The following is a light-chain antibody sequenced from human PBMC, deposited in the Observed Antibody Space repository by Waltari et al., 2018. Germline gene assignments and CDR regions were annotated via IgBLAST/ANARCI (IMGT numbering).Light chain of an antibody. CDR1: QSVFYSARNKNY. V-gene: IGKV4-1*01. CDR2: ATS. Sequence: DIVMTQSPDSLAVSLVERATINCKSSQSVFYSARNKNYLSWYQQKPGQPPKLLIYATSTRESGVPDRFSGSGSGTDFTLTISSLQAEDVAVYFCHQYYTYPLTFGGGTKVEIK. J-gene: IGKJ4*01. CDR3: HQYYTYPLT.